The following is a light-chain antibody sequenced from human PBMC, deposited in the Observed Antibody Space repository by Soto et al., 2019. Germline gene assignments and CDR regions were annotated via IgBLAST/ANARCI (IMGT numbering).Light chain of an antibody. Sequence: QSALTQPASVSGSPGQSITISCTGTFSDVGVYNYVSWYQQLPGKAPKLMIYEVSNRPSGVSNRFSGSKSGNTASLTISGLQAEDEADYYCSSYTSSSTLVLGGGTKLTVL. CDR1: FSDVGVYNY. J-gene: IGLJ3*02. CDR3: SSYTSSSTLV. V-gene: IGLV2-14*01. CDR2: EVS.